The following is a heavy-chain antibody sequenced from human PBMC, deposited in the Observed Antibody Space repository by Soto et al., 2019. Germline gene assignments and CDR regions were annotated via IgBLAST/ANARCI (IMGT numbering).Heavy chain of an antibody. D-gene: IGHD2-15*01. CDR2: INPNTGGT. J-gene: IGHJ5*02. CDR3: ARAASWAARDWFDP. Sequence: QVQLVQSGAEVKKPGASVKVSCMASGYTFTGYFIHWVREVPGQGLEYMGWINPNTGGTDYAQKVQGRVTMTRDTYISTVFMEMKRLTSADTAVYYCARAASWAARDWFDPWGQGTLVTVSS. V-gene: IGHV1-2*02. CDR1: GYTFTGYF.